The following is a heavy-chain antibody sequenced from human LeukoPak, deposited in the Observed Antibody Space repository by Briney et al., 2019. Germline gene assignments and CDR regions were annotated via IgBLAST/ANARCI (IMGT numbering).Heavy chain of an antibody. D-gene: IGHD6-19*01. CDR1: GASISRTTYS. CDR2: FNYGETT. Sequence: NSSETLSLTCTVAGASISRTTYSWGWIRQPPGGGREWLGWFNYGETTYYNPSIKSRVTISVDTSMNQFSVRLPSVTDADTAVYFCAKLVVAGLSVDFWGQGTLVAVSS. J-gene: IGHJ4*02. V-gene: IGHV4-39*01. CDR3: AKLVVAGLSVDF.